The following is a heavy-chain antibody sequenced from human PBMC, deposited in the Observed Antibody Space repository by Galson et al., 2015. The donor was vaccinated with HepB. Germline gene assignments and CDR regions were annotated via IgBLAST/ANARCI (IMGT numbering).Heavy chain of an antibody. CDR3: ARSLYAESRQYYFDY. V-gene: IGHV3-66*01. CDR2: IYSGGKT. J-gene: IGHJ4*02. Sequence: SLRLSCAASGFTVISNYMSWVRQAPGKGLEWVSVIYSGGKTEYADSVKGRFIISRDNSKNTLFLQMNSLRAEDTAVYYCARSLYAESRQYYFDYWGQGTLVTVSS. CDR1: GFTVISNY. D-gene: IGHD2-8*01.